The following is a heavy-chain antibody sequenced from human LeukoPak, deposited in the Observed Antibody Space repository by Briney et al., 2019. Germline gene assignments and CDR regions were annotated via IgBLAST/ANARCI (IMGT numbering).Heavy chain of an antibody. CDR1: GFTFSSYW. V-gene: IGHV3-7*01. Sequence: GGSLRLSCAASGFTFSSYWMSWVRQAPGKGLEWVANIKQDGSEKYYVDSVKGRFTISRDNAKNTLYLQMNSLRAEDTAVYYCARHRSGNDMVRGVIPYYYYYMDVWGKGTTVTVSS. D-gene: IGHD3-10*01. CDR2: IKQDGSEK. CDR3: ARHRSGNDMVRGVIPYYYYYMDV. J-gene: IGHJ6*03.